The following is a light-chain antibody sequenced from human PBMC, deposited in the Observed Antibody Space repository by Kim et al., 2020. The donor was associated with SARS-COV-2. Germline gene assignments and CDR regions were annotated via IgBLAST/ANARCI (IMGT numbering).Light chain of an antibody. CDR1: SSDVVDYKY. Sequence: SVTVSCIENSSDVVDYKYVAWYQQYPGKAPKLIISDVTYRPSGVSNRFSGSKSGNAASLSISGLRAEDEADYYCSSYRSSANLEVVFGGGTQLTVL. CDR3: SSYRSSANLEVV. CDR2: DVT. V-gene: IGLV2-14*03. J-gene: IGLJ2*01.